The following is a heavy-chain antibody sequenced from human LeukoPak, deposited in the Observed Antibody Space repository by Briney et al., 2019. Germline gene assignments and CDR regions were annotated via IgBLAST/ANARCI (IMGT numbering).Heavy chain of an antibody. CDR1: GFTFSSYS. CDR3: ARVWIRDYMDV. Sequence: GVLRLSCAASGFTFSSYSMMWVRQAPGKGLEWVSYISSSSTTIHYADSAKGRFTISRDTPKNTLYLQMNNVRAEDTAVYFCARVWIRDYMDVWGEGTTVTVSS. V-gene: IGHV3-48*01. D-gene: IGHD1-1*01. J-gene: IGHJ6*03. CDR2: ISSSSTTI.